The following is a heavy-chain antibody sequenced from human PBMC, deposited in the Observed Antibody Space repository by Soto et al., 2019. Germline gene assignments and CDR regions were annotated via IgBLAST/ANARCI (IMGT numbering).Heavy chain of an antibody. Sequence: PGGSLRLSCAASGFTFSSYGMHWVRQAPGKGLEWVAVISYDGSNKYYADSVKGRFTISRDNSKNTLYLQMNSLRAEDTAVYYCAKYQEQLWLLVYHSFDYWGQGTLVTVSS. V-gene: IGHV3-30*18. CDR1: GFTFSSYG. CDR2: ISYDGSNK. CDR3: AKYQEQLWLLVYHSFDY. J-gene: IGHJ4*02. D-gene: IGHD5-18*01.